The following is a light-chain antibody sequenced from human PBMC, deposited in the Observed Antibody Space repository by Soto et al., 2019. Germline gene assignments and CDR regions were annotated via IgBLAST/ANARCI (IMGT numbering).Light chain of an antibody. CDR3: QQANSFPHS. J-gene: IGKJ2*01. CDR2: AAS. CDR1: QGISCW. V-gene: IGKV1D-12*01. Sequence: DIQMTQSPSSVSASVGDRVSITSRASQGISCWLAWYQQRPGKAPKLLIYAASSLQSGVPARFRGSGSGTDCTLTMSILQPEDFATYYYQQANSFPHSFGQGTKLEIK.